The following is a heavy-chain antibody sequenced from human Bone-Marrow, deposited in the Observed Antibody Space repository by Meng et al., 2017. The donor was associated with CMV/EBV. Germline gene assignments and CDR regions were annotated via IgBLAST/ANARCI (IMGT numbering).Heavy chain of an antibody. CDR3: ARDGPFRDYYYGMDV. CDR2: ISAYNGNT. V-gene: IGHV1-18*01. Sequence: ASVKVSCKASGYTFTSYGISWVRQAPGQGLEWMGWISAYNGNTNYAQKLQGRVTMTTDTSTSTAYMELRSLRSEDTAVYYCARDGPFRDYYYGMDVWGQGTTVTVSS. J-gene: IGHJ6*02. CDR1: GYTFTSYG.